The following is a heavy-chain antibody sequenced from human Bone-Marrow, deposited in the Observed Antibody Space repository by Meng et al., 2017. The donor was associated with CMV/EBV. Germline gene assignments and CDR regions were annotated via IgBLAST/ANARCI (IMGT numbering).Heavy chain of an antibody. J-gene: IGHJ4*02. Sequence: GGSLRLSCAASGFTFDDYTMHWVRQAPGKGLEWVSLISWDGGSTYYADSVKGRFTISRDNAKNSLYLQMNSLRAEDTAVYYCARDGGASSSWAKDYWGQGTLVTVSS. D-gene: IGHD6-13*01. CDR3: ARDGGASSSWAKDY. CDR1: GFTFDDYT. CDR2: ISWDGGST. V-gene: IGHV3-43*01.